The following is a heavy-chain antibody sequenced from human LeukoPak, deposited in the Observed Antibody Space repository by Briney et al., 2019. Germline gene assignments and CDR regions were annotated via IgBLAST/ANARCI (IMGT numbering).Heavy chain of an antibody. CDR2: INPNTGDA. Sequence: GASVKVSCKASGYTFTGYYIHWVRQAPGQGLEWMGWINPNTGDANYAQKFQDRVTMTRDTSIGTAYMELSSLRSDDTAIYYCAREGHYYDTTGYFQYWGQGTLVTVSS. CDR1: GYTFTGYY. CDR3: AREGHYYDTTGYFQY. V-gene: IGHV1-2*02. D-gene: IGHD3-22*01. J-gene: IGHJ1*01.